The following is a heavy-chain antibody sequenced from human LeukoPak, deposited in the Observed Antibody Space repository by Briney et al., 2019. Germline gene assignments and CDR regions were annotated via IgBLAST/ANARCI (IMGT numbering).Heavy chain of an antibody. CDR2: IIPIFGTA. V-gene: IGHV1-69*01. D-gene: IGHD2-2*01. Sequence: SVKVSCTASGGTFSSYAISWVRQAPGQGLEWMGGIIPIFGTADYAQKFQGRVTITADESTSTAYMELSSLRSEDTAVYYCARIPGGDIVVVPAAILFGWFDPWGQGTLVTVS. CDR1: GGTFSSYA. CDR3: ARIPGGDIVVVPAAILFGWFDP. J-gene: IGHJ5*02.